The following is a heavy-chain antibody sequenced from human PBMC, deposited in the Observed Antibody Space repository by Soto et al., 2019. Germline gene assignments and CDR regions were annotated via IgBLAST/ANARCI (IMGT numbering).Heavy chain of an antibody. Sequence: QLQLQESGPGLVQPSETLSLTCTVSGGSISSSSYYWGWIRQPPGKGLEWIGGIYYSGSTYYNPSLDSRFTKSVDTSKNQFSLKLSSVTAADPAVYYWASYLTVGFDYLVQGTLVTVSS. CDR2: IYYSGST. D-gene: IGHD4-17*01. CDR1: GGSISSSSYY. V-gene: IGHV4-39*01. J-gene: IGHJ4*02. CDR3: ASYLTVGFDY.